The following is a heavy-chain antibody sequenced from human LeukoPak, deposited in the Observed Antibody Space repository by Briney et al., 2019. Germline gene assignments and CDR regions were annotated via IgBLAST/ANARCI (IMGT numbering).Heavy chain of an antibody. CDR2: ISYDGSNK. CDR1: GFTFSSYA. V-gene: IGHV3-30-3*01. J-gene: IGHJ4*02. D-gene: IGHD3-3*01. Sequence: GVSLRLSCAASGFTFSSYAMHWVRQAPGKGLEWVAVISYDGSNKYYADSVKGRFTISRGNSKNTLYLQMNSLRAEDTAVHYCARDRAYYDFWSGYYSTAFDYWGQGTLVTVSS. CDR3: ARDRAYYDFWSGYYSTAFDY.